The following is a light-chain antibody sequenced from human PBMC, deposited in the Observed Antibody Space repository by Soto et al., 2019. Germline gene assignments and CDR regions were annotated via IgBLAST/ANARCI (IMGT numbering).Light chain of an antibody. Sequence: EIVMTQSPATLSVSPGERVSLGCRASQSVSTRLAWYQHKPGQSPRLLIYGASSRATGIPDRFSGSGSGTDFTLTISRLEPEDFVVYYCQQYGSSSWTFGQGTKVDI. J-gene: IGKJ1*01. V-gene: IGKV3-20*01. CDR3: QQYGSSSWT. CDR1: QSVSTR. CDR2: GAS.